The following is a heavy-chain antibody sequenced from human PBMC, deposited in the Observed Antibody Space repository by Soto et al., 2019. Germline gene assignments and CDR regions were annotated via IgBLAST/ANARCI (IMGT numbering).Heavy chain of an antibody. CDR3: ARQNYYSGMDV. CDR1: GYTLTSYF. Sequence: QVQLVQSGAEVKKPGASVKVSCKASGYTLTSYFITWVRQAPGQGLEWMGWISAYNGNTNYAQMLQGRVTMTTDTSTATAYMEMTSLRSHDTAVYYCARQNYYSGMDVWGQGTTVTVSS. CDR2: ISAYNGNT. V-gene: IGHV1-18*01. J-gene: IGHJ6*02.